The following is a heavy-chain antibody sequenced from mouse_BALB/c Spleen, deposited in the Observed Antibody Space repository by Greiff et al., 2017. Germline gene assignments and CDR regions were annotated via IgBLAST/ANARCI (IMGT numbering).Heavy chain of an antibody. CDR3: ARSMITTEAWFAY. V-gene: IGHV1-7*01. Sequence: VQRVESGAELAKPGASVKMSCKASGYTFTSYWMHWVKQRPGQGLEWIGYINPSTGYTEYNQKFKDKATLTADKSSSTAYMQLSSLTSEDSAVYYCARSMITTEAWFAYWGQGTLVTVSA. D-gene: IGHD2-4*01. J-gene: IGHJ3*01. CDR2: INPSTGYT. CDR1: GYTFTSYW.